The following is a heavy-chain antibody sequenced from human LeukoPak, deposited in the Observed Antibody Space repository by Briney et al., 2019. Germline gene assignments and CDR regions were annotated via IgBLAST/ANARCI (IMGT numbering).Heavy chain of an antibody. V-gene: IGHV3-23*01. CDR2: ISGSGGNT. D-gene: IGHD7-27*01. J-gene: IGHJ3*02. CDR3: AKVLGVANWADAFDI. CDR1: GFTFSSYG. Sequence: GRSLRLSCAASGFTFSSYGMHWVRQAPGKGLEWVSAISGSGGNTYYADSVKGRFTISRDNSKNTLYLQMNSLRAEDTAVYYCAKVLGVANWADAFDIWGQGTMVTVSS.